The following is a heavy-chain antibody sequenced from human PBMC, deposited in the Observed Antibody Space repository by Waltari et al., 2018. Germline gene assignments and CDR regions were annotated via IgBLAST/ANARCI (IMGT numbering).Heavy chain of an antibody. V-gene: IGHV4-34*01. D-gene: IGHD1-26*01. CDR3: ARAEQGGSAVGPDFQH. J-gene: IGHJ1*01. Sequence: QVHLQQWGAGLLKPSETLSLTCAVYGGPFSGYSWAWPRQPPGKGLEWIGEINRGGNINLNPSLKSRVIMSVDTSKNQVFLKLTSVTAADTAVYYCARAEQGGSAVGPDFQHWGQGTLVTVSS. CDR2: INRGGNI. CDR1: GGPFSGYS.